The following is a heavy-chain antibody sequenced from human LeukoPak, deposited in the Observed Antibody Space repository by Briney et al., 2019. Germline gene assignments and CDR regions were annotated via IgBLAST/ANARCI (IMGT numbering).Heavy chain of an antibody. J-gene: IGHJ6*02. CDR2: ISSSSSYI. CDR3: VKYAMDV. D-gene: IGHD2-2*01. V-gene: IGHV3-21*01. CDR1: GSTFSSYS. Sequence: GGSLRLSCAASGSTFSSYSMNWVRQAPGKGLEWVSSISSSSSYIYYADSVKGRFTVSRDNAQHSLYLQMNSLRAEDTGVYYCVKYAMDVWGQGTTVTVSS.